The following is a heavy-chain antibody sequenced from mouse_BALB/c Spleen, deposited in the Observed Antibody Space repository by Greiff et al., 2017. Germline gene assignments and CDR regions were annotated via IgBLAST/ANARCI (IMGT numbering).Heavy chain of an antibody. Sequence: QVQLKQSGPELVRPGVSVKISCKGSSYTFTDYAMHWVKQSHAKSLEWIGVISTYYGNTNYNQKFKGKATMTVDKSSSTAYMELARLTSEDSAVYYCARGDLLRLHYFDYWGQGTTLTVSS. V-gene: IGHV1-67*01. J-gene: IGHJ2*01. CDR1: SYTFTDYA. D-gene: IGHD1-2*01. CDR3: ARGDLLRLHYFDY. CDR2: ISTYYGNT.